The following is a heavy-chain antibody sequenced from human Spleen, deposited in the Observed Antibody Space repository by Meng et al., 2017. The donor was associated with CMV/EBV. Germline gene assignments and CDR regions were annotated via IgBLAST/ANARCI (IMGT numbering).Heavy chain of an antibody. Sequence: GGSLRLSCVVPGFTFSDHYMSWIRLAPGKGLEWLSYISGGGSIIYYADSVKGRFTISRDNAKNSLYLQMNSLRAEDTAVYYCARVVSGSYYTFDYWGQGTLVTVSS. J-gene: IGHJ4*02. D-gene: IGHD3-10*01. CDR2: ISGGGSII. V-gene: IGHV3-11*01. CDR1: GFTFSDHY. CDR3: ARVVSGSYYTFDY.